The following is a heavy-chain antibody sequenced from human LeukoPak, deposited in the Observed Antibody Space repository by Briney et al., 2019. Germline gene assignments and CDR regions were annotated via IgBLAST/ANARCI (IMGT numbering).Heavy chain of an antibody. D-gene: IGHD1-7*01. V-gene: IGHV3-7*01. CDR1: GFTFSGFW. J-gene: IGHJ4*02. Sequence: GGSLRLSCAASGFTFSGFWMSWVRQTPGKGLEWVANIKQDGSEKYYVDSVKGRFTISRDNAKNSLSLQMNGLRVEDTAVYYCARAGSFWHYVYWGQGTLVTVSS. CDR3: ARAGSFWHYVY. CDR2: IKQDGSEK.